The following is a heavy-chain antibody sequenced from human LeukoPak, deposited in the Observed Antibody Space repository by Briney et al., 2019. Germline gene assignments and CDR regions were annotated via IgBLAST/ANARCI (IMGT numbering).Heavy chain of an antibody. CDR3: ARFEVSDIVVVVAAEYDY. CDR1: GYSFTSYW. D-gene: IGHD2-15*01. V-gene: IGHV5-10-1*01. Sequence: GESLKISRKGSGYSFTSYWISWVRQMPGKGLEWMGRIDPSDSYTNYSPSFQGHVTISADQSISTAYLQWSSLKASDTAMYYCARFEVSDIVVVVAAEYDYWGQGTLVTVSS. J-gene: IGHJ4*02. CDR2: IDPSDSYT.